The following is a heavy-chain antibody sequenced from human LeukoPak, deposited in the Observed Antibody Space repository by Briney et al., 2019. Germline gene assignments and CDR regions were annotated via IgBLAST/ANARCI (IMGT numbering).Heavy chain of an antibody. J-gene: IGHJ6*02. CDR1: GGSFSGYY. CDR2: INHSGST. D-gene: IGHD3-22*01. Sequence: SETLSLTCAVYGGSFSGYYWSWIRQPPGKGLEWIGEINHSGSTNYNPSLKSRVTISVDTSKNQFSLELSSVTAADTAVYYCARGSSGSYRPYYYYYGMDVWGQGTTVTVSS. V-gene: IGHV4-34*01. CDR3: ARGSSGSYRPYYYYYGMDV.